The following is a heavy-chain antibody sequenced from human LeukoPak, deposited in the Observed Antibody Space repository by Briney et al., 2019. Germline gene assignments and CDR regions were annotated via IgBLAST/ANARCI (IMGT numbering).Heavy chain of an antibody. J-gene: IGHJ4*02. D-gene: IGHD3-22*01. Sequence: GGSLRLSCAASGLTFDDYTMHWVRQVPGKGLEWVSLISGDGGSTYYADSVKSRFTISRDKSRSSLYLQMNSLRTEDTALYYCARAYYYDSGAYFGYWGQGTLVTVSS. CDR1: GLTFDDYT. CDR2: ISGDGGST. V-gene: IGHV3-43*02. CDR3: ARAYYYDSGAYFGY.